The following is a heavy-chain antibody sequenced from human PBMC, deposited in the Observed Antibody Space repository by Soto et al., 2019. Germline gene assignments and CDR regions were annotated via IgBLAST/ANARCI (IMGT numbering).Heavy chain of an antibody. Sequence: QVQVEQSGPEVKNPGTSVKVSCRASGITSSASAVLWMRQARGQRLEWIGRIVVGSVDATYAQKFQERVSITWDVTTSTAYMELRSLRSEDTAIYYCMAVYYDTSGIPVDHRGQGTLVTVSA. V-gene: IGHV1-58*01. J-gene: IGHJ4*02. CDR3: MAVYYDTSGIPVDH. CDR1: GITSSASA. D-gene: IGHD3-22*01. CDR2: IVVGSVDA.